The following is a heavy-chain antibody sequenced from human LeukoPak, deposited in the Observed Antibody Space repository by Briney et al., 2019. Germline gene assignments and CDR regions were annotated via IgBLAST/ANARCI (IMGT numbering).Heavy chain of an antibody. CDR3: ARLGGVDYWFDY. CDR1: GGSISRSSYY. J-gene: IGHJ4*02. D-gene: IGHD3-16*01. CDR2: IYYSGSR. V-gene: IGHV4-39*01. Sequence: SETLSLTCTVPGGSISRSSYYWGWIRQPPGKGLEWIGSIYYSGSRYYNPSLKSRVTISVDTSKNQFSLKLSSVTAADTAVYYCARLGGVDYWFDYWGQGTLVTVSS.